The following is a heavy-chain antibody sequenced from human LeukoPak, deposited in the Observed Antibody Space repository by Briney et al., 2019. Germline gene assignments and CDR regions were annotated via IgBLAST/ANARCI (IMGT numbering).Heavy chain of an antibody. V-gene: IGHV3-49*03. CDR3: TRWGVVVVVTAIFDY. D-gene: IGHD2-21*02. Sequence: PGGSLRLSCTASGFTFGDYAMSWFRQAPGKGLEWVGFIRSKAYGGTTEYAASVKGRFTISRDDSKSIAYLQMNSLKTEDTAVYYCTRWGVVVVVTAIFDYWGQGTLVTVSS. CDR1: GFTFGDYA. J-gene: IGHJ4*02. CDR2: IRSKAYGGTT.